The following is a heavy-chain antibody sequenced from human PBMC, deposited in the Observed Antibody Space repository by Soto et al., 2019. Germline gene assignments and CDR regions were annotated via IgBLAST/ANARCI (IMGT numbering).Heavy chain of an antibody. V-gene: IGHV3-21*01. CDR2: ISSSSSYI. CDR1: GFTFSSYS. J-gene: IGHJ5*02. D-gene: IGHD2-2*01. CDR3: AKTIVEVPAANPWFDP. Sequence: PGGSLRLSCAASGFTFSSYSMNWVRQAPGKGLEWVSSISSSSSYIYYADSVKGRFTISRDNAKNSLYLQMNSLRAEDTTVYYWAKTIVEVPAANPWFDPWGQETLVTVSS.